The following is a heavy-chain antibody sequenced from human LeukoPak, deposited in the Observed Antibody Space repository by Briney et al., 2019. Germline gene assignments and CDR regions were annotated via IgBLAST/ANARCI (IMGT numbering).Heavy chain of an antibody. D-gene: IGHD6-13*01. J-gene: IGHJ6*03. CDR2: ISSSSSSYI. V-gene: IGHV3-21*01. CDR1: GFTFSSYS. Sequence: GGSLRLSCAASGFTFSSYSMNWVRQAPGKGLEWVSSISSSSSSYIYYADSVKGRFTISRDNAKNSLYLQMNSLRAEDTAVYYCARDLGKQQLVPSAMDVWGKGTTVTVSS. CDR3: ARDLGKQQLVPSAMDV.